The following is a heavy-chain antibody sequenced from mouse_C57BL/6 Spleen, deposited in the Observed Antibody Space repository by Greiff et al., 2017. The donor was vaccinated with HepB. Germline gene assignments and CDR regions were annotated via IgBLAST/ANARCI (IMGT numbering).Heavy chain of an antibody. J-gene: IGHJ2*01. CDR3: ARQGYGISLYYIDY. D-gene: IGHD1-1*01. CDR1: GFTFSSYT. V-gene: IGHV5-9*01. CDR2: ISGGGGNT. Sequence: EVNLVESGGGLVKPGGSLKLPCAASGFTFSSYTMSWVRQTPEKRLVWVATISGGGGNTYYPDSVKGRFTISRDNAKNTLYLQMSSLRSEDTALYYCARQGYGISLYYIDYWGQGTPPTDSS.